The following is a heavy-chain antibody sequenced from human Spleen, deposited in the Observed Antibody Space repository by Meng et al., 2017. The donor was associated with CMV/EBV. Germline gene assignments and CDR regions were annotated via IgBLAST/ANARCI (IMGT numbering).Heavy chain of an antibody. V-gene: IGHV3-30-3*01. J-gene: IGHJ6*02. CDR2: ISYDGSNT. Sequence: GESLNISCAASGFTFSSYAMHWVRQAPGKGLEWVAVISYDGSNTYYADSVKGRFTISRDNSKNTLYLQMNSLRAEDTAVYYCARVSVYVGSGYYYGMDVWGQGTTVTVSS. D-gene: IGHD5/OR15-5a*01. CDR1: GFTFSSYA. CDR3: ARVSVYVGSGYYYGMDV.